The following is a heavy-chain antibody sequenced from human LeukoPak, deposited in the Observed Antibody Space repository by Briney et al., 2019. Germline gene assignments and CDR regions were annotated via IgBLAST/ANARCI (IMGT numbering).Heavy chain of an antibody. J-gene: IGHJ6*03. CDR2: MNPNSGNT. D-gene: IGHD6-19*01. CDR1: GYTFTSYD. CDR3: AREAVAGTDYYYYMDV. V-gene: IGHV1-8*03. Sequence: ASVKVSCKASGYTFTSYDINWVRQATGQGLERMGWMNPNSGNTGYAQKFQGRVTITRNTSISTAYMELSSLRSEDTAVYYCAREAVAGTDYYYYMDVWGKGTTVTVSS.